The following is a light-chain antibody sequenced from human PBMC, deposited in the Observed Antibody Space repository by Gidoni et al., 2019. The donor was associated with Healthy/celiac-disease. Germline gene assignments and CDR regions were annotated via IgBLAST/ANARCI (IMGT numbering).Light chain of an antibody. CDR3: MQALQTPRFT. CDR2: LGS. CDR1: QSLLHSNGYNY. J-gene: IGKJ3*01. V-gene: IGKV2-28*01. Sequence: IVMPPSPLSLPFTPVEPASISCRSSQSLLHSNGYNYLDWYLQKPGQSPQLLIYLGSNRASGVPDRFSGSGSGTDFTLKISRVEAEDVGVYYCMQALQTPRFTFXPXTKVDIK.